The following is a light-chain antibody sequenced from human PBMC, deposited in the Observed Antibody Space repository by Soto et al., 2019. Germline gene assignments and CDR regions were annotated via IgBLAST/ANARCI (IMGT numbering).Light chain of an antibody. CDR3: AAWDDSTKSHV. CDR2: YDD. V-gene: IGLV1-36*01. Sequence: QSLLTQPPSVSGAPRQRVTISCLGSSSNIGSNAVNWYQPFPGKAPKLLIYYDDLLASGVSARFSGSKSGTSASLAISGLQSEDEADYYCAAWDDSTKSHVFGTGTKVTVL. CDR1: SSNIGSNA. J-gene: IGLJ1*01.